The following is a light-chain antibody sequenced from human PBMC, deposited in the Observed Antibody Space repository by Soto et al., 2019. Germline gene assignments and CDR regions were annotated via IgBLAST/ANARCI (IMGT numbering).Light chain of an antibody. Sequence: DVQMTQSPSTLSASVGDRVTITCRASQSVSDWLAWYQQKPGKAPKLLIYKASSLESRVPSRFSGSGSGTEFTLTISSLQPDDFATYYCHQYNRYPGTFGRGTKVEIK. CDR1: QSVSDW. J-gene: IGKJ1*01. CDR2: KAS. CDR3: HQYNRYPGT. V-gene: IGKV1-5*03.